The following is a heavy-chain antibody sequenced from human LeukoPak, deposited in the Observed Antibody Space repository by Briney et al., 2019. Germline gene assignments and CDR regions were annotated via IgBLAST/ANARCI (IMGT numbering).Heavy chain of an antibody. Sequence: PSETLSLTCTVSGYSISSGYYWGWVRQPPGKGLEWIGSIYHSGSTYYNPSLKSRVTISVDTSKNQFSLKLSSVTAADTAVYYCAREGRLRIRYFDYWGQGTLVTVSS. J-gene: IGHJ4*02. CDR3: AREGRLRIRYFDY. V-gene: IGHV4-38-2*02. CDR2: IYHSGST. D-gene: IGHD4-17*01. CDR1: GYSISSGYY.